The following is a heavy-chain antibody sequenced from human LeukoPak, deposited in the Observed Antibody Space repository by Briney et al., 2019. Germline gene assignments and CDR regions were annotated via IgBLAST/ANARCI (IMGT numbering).Heavy chain of an antibody. CDR2: TRNKANSYTT. CDR3: ARRLLSNWHGIDY. V-gene: IGHV3-72*01. CDR1: GFIFSDHY. Sequence: GGSLRLSCAASGFIFSDHYMDWVRRAPGKGLEWVGRTRNKANSYTTEYAASVKGRFTISRDDSKSSLYLQMNSLKAEDTAVYYCARRLLSNWHGIDYWGQGTLVTVSS. J-gene: IGHJ4*02. D-gene: IGHD1-1*01.